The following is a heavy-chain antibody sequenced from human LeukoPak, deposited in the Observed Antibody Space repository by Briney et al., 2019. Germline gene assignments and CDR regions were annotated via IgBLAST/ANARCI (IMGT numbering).Heavy chain of an antibody. CDR2: ISGSGGST. Sequence: GGSLRLSCAASGFTFSSYAMSWVRQAPGKGLEWVSAISGSGGSTYYADSVKGRFTISRDNSKNTLYLQMNSLRAEDTAVYYCAKDYILGIAVAASYYFDYWGQGTLVTVS. V-gene: IGHV3-23*01. CDR1: GFTFSSYA. D-gene: IGHD6-19*01. J-gene: IGHJ4*02. CDR3: AKDYILGIAVAASYYFDY.